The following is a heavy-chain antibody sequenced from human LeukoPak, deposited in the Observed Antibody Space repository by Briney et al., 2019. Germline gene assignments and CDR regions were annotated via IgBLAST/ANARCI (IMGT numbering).Heavy chain of an antibody. V-gene: IGHV3-21*04. CDR3: AKDLRVRGLIIGPLH. CDR2: ISSSSSYI. Sequence: GGSLRLSCAASGFTFSSYSMNWVRQAPGKGLEWVSSISSSSSYIYYADSVKGQFTISRDNSKNTLYLQMDSLRGEETAVYYCAKDLRVRGLIIGPLHWGQGTLVTVSS. CDR1: GFTFSSYS. J-gene: IGHJ4*02. D-gene: IGHD3-10*01.